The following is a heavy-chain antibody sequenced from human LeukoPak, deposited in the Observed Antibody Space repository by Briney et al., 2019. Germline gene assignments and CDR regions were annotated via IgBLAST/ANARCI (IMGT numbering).Heavy chain of an antibody. CDR3: AKNGQSGFSFDP. Sequence: SETLSPTCAVYGESLNGHYWNWIRQSPGKGLEWIGEGSERGGTKFNPSLKSRVTISADTSKNQFSLKLSSVTAADTAVYHCAKNGQSGFSFDPWGRGTLVTVSS. J-gene: IGHJ5*02. V-gene: IGHV4-34*01. D-gene: IGHD1-26*01. CDR1: GESLNGHY. CDR2: GSERGGT.